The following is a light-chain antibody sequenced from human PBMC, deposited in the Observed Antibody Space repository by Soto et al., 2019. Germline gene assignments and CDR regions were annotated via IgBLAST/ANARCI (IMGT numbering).Light chain of an antibody. CDR1: LSVSNY. CDR3: QQRSNWPIT. CDR2: DAS. J-gene: IGKJ5*01. Sequence: EIVLTQSPGTLSFSPGERATLSCRASLSVSNYLACYQQHPGQAPRLLNYDASSRPTDIPAMFSGSGSGTDFTLTISSLEPEYFALYYCQQRSNWPITFGQGTRLEIK. V-gene: IGKV3-11*01.